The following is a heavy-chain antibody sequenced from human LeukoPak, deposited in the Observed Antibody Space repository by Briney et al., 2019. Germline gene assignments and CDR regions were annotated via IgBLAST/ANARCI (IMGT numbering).Heavy chain of an antibody. CDR3: ARDLPPFKFTIFGVVIGY. Sequence: ASVKVSCKASGYTFTSYGISWVRQAPGQGLEWMGWISAYNGNTNYAQKLQGRVTMTTDTSTSTAYMELRSLRSDDTVVYYCARDLPPFKFTIFGVVIGYWGQGTLVTVSS. CDR2: ISAYNGNT. J-gene: IGHJ4*02. D-gene: IGHD3-3*01. V-gene: IGHV1-18*01. CDR1: GYTFTSYG.